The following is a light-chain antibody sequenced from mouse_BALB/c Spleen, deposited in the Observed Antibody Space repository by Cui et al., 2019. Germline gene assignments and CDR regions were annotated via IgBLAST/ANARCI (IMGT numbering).Light chain of an antibody. J-gene: IGKJ2*01. CDR3: QQYSSYHT. CDR1: QDVGTA. CDR2: WAS. Sequence: DIVMTQSHKFMSTSVGDRVSITCKASQDVGTAVAWYQQKPGQSPKLLSYWASTRHTGVPDRFTGSGSGTDFTLTISNVQSEDLADYFCQQYSSYHTFGGGTKLEIK. V-gene: IGKV6-23*01.